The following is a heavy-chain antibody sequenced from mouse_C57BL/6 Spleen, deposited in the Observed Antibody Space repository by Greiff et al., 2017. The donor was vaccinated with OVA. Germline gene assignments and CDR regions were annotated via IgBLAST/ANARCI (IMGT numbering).Heavy chain of an antibody. J-gene: IGHJ3*01. CDR3: ARLTTVVASPFAY. CDR1: GYTFTSYW. V-gene: IGHV1-61*01. Sequence: QVQLKQPGAELVRPGSSVKLSCKASGYTFTSYWMDWVKQRPGQGLEWIGNIYPSDSETHYNQKFKDKATLTVDKSSSTAYMQLSSLTSEDSAVYYCARLTTVVASPFAYWGQGTLVTVSA. CDR2: IYPSDSET. D-gene: IGHD1-1*01.